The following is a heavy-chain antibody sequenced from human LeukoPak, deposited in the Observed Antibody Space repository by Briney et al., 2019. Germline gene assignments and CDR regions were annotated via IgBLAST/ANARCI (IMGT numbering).Heavy chain of an antibody. V-gene: IGHV1-18*01. CDR2: ISAYNGET. CDR1: GYTFNNYG. Sequence: ASVKLSCKASGYTFNNYGISWVRQAPGQGLEWMGCISAYNGETRYEQNLQGRVTMTTDTSTTTAYMEVRSLRTDDTAVYYCARVPPSAHQLLSSDYWGQGTLVTVSS. D-gene: IGHD2-2*01. CDR3: ARVPPSAHQLLSSDY. J-gene: IGHJ4*02.